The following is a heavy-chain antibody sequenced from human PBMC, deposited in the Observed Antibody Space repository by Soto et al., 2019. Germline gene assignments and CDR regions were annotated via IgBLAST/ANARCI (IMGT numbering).Heavy chain of an antibody. CDR2: IIPILGIA. CDR1: GGTFSSYT. V-gene: IGHV1-69*04. J-gene: IGHJ4*02. CDR3: ARDRPPRGCSGGSCYSPFDY. Sequence: EASVKVSCKASGGTFSSYTISWVRQAPGQGLEWMGRIIPILGIANYAQKFQGRVTITADKSTSTAYMELSSLRSEDTAVYYCARDRPPRGCSGGSCYSPFDYWGQGTLVTVSS. D-gene: IGHD2-15*01.